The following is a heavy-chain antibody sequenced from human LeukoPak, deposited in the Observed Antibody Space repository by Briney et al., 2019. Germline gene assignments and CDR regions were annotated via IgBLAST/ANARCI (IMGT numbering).Heavy chain of an antibody. J-gene: IGHJ6*02. D-gene: IGHD2-2*01. Sequence: ASVKVSCKASGYTFTGYYMHWVRQAPGQGLEWMGWINPNSGGTNYAQKFQGRVTMTRNTSISTAYMELSSLRSEDTAVYYCARGREYQLLFYYYGMDVWGQGTTVTVSS. CDR2: INPNSGGT. CDR3: ARGREYQLLFYYYGMDV. V-gene: IGHV1-2*02. CDR1: GYTFTGYY.